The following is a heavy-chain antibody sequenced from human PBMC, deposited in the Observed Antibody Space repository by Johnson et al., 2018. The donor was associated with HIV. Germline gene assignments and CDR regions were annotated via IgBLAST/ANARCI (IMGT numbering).Heavy chain of an antibody. Sequence: VQLVESGGGLVQPGGSLRLSCAASGFTVSSNYMSWVRQAPGKGLESVSVVYSGGTTHYADSVKGRSTISRDNSKNMLYLQMNSLRAEDTAVYYCARVRPNPTVTTRGAAFDIWGQGTMVTVSS. CDR3: ARVRPNPTVTTRGAAFDI. CDR2: VYSGGTT. D-gene: IGHD4-17*01. J-gene: IGHJ3*02. V-gene: IGHV3-66*02. CDR1: GFTVSSNY.